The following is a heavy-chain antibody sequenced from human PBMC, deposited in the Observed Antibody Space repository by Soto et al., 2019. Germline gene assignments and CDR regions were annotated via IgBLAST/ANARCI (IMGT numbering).Heavy chain of an antibody. CDR2: IIPISGTA. V-gene: IGHV1-69*01. CDR3: ARSQGSSTSLEIYYCYYYGMDV. D-gene: IGHD2-2*01. J-gene: IGHJ6*02. CDR1: VGTFSSYA. Sequence: QVQLVQPGVKVKKPGSSVKVSCKVSVGTFSSYAITWLRQAPGQGLEWMGGIIPISGTANYAQKFQGRVTITADESTSTAYMELSSLRSEDTAVYYCARSQGSSTSLEIYYCYYYGMDVWGQGTTVTVSS.